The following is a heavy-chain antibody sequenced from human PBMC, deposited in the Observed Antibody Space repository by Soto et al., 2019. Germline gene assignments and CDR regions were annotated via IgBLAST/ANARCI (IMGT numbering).Heavy chain of an antibody. CDR3: AREVVAATYDY. Sequence: SLRLSCAASGFTFSNYALHWVRQAPGEGLEYVSAISGNGDNTYYANSVKGRFTISRDNSKNTLYLQMGSLRAEDMGVYFCAREVVAATYDYWGQGALVTVSS. J-gene: IGHJ4*02. D-gene: IGHD2-15*01. CDR1: GFTFSNYA. V-gene: IGHV3-64*01. CDR2: ISGNGDNT.